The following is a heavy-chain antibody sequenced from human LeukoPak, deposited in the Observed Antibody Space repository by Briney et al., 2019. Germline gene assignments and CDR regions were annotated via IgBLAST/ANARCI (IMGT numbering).Heavy chain of an antibody. CDR2: IYSGGTT. CDR1: GFTVSSSY. J-gene: IGHJ4*02. Sequence: GSLRLSCAASGFTVSSSYMNWVRQAPGKGLEWVSVIYSGGTTYYADSVKGRFTISRDNPKNTLYLQMNSLRAEDTAVYYCARARATTGTFLFDYWGQGTLVTVSS. D-gene: IGHD6-13*01. CDR3: ARARATTGTFLFDY. V-gene: IGHV3-53*01.